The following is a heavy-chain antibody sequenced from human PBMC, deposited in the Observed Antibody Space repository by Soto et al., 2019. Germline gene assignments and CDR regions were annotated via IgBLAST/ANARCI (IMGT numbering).Heavy chain of an antibody. CDR2: ISGSGGST. CDR1: GFTFDDYA. V-gene: IGHV3-23*01. CDR3: AKDPRRIAAAGPFDY. J-gene: IGHJ4*02. Sequence: VGSLRLSCAASGFTFDDYAMHWVRQAPGKGLEWVSGISGSGGSTYYADSVKGRFTISRDNSKNTLYLQMNSLRAEDTAVYYCAKDPRRIAAAGPFDYWGQGTLVTVSS. D-gene: IGHD6-13*01.